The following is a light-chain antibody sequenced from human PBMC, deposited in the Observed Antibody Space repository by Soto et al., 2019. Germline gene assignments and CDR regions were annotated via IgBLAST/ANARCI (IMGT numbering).Light chain of an antibody. V-gene: IGLV2-14*01. CDR2: EVS. J-gene: IGLJ1*01. Sequence: QSALTQPASVSGSPGQSITISCTGTSVDVGGYNYVSWYQHHPGKAPKILIFEVSNRPSGISDRFSGSKSGITATLTTSGLQAEDEADYYCTSYTIKTTYVFGTGTKVTVL. CDR1: SVDVGGYNY. CDR3: TSYTIKTTYV.